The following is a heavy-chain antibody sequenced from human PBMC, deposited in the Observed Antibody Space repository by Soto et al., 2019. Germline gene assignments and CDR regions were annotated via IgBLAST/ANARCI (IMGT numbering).Heavy chain of an antibody. CDR1: GGTFSSYA. Sequence: QVQLVQSGAEVKKPGSSVKVSCKASGGTFSSYAISWVRQAPGQGLEWMGGIIPIFGTANYAQKFQGRVTITADKSTSTAYMELSSLRSEDTAVYYCARDGEYSSSSEHYYYYGMDVWGQGTTVTVSS. V-gene: IGHV1-69*06. CDR2: IIPIFGTA. D-gene: IGHD6-6*01. J-gene: IGHJ6*02. CDR3: ARDGEYSSSSEHYYYYGMDV.